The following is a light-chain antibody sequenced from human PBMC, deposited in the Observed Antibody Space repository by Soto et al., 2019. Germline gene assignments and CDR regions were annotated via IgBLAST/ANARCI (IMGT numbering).Light chain of an antibody. J-gene: IGKJ1*01. CDR2: KAS. CDR3: QQYNSYSWT. V-gene: IGKV1-5*03. CDR1: QSISSW. Sequence: IQMTQSPSTLSGSVGDRVTITFRASQSISSWLAWYQQKPGKAPKLLIYKASSLESGVPSRFSGSGSGTEFTLTISSLQPDDFATYYCQQYNSYSWTFGQGTKV.